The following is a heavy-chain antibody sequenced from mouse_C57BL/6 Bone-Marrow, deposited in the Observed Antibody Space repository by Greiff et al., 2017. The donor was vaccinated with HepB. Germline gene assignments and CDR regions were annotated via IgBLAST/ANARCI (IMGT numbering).Heavy chain of an antibody. CDR1: GYTFTSYW. CDR3: ARPWFYYGNYGGDAMDY. J-gene: IGHJ4*01. Sequence: QVQLQQPGAELVKPGASVKLSCKASGYTFTSYWMHWVKQRPGQGLEWIGMIHPNSGSTNYNEKFKSKATLTVDKSSSTAYMQLSSLTSEDSAVYYCARPWFYYGNYGGDAMDYWGQGTSVTVSS. V-gene: IGHV1-64*01. CDR2: IHPNSGST. D-gene: IGHD2-1*01.